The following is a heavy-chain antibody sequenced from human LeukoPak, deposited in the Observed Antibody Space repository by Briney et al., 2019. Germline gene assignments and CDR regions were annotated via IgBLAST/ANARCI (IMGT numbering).Heavy chain of an antibody. J-gene: IGHJ4*02. Sequence: GGSLRLSCAASGFTVSSNYMSWVRQAPGKGLEWVSVIYSGGSTYYADSVKGRFTISRDNSKNTLYLQMNSLRAEDTAVYYCARDGDYYDSSGYYYWGQGTLVTVSS. D-gene: IGHD3-22*01. CDR2: IYSGGST. V-gene: IGHV3-53*01. CDR1: GFTVSSNY. CDR3: ARDGDYYDSSGYYY.